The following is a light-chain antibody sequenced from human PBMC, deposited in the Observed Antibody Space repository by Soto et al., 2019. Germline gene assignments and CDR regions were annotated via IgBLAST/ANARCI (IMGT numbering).Light chain of an antibody. CDR1: QSIRYY. Sequence: EDRVTITCRASQSIRYYLAWYQQMPGKAPKLLIYGASSLQSGVPSRFSGSGSGTEFTLTISSLQPDDFATYFCQHHNSYSQTFGQGTKVDIK. V-gene: IGKV1-5*01. CDR2: GAS. J-gene: IGKJ1*01. CDR3: QHHNSYSQT.